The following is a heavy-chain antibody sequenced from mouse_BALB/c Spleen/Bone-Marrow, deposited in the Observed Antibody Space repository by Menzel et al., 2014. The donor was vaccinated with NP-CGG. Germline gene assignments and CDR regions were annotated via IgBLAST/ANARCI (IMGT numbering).Heavy chain of an antibody. Sequence: EVQRVESGGGLVQPGGSLKLSCAASGFDFSRYYMSWVRQAPGKGLEWIGEINPDSSPINYTPSLKDKFIISRDNAKNTLYLQMSKVRSEDTALYYCARPRYYGSVFAYWGQGTLVTVSA. J-gene: IGHJ3*01. CDR1: GFDFSRYY. V-gene: IGHV4-1*02. CDR2: INPDSSPI. CDR3: ARPRYYGSVFAY. D-gene: IGHD1-1*01.